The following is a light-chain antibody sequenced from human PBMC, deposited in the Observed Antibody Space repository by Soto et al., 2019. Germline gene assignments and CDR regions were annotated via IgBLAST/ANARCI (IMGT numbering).Light chain of an antibody. CDR2: DAS. Sequence: EIVLTQSPATLSLSPGERATLSCRASQSVSSYLAWYQQKRGQAPRLLIYDASNRATGIPARFSGSGSGTDFSLTISSLAPEDFAVYYCQQRSNWPLTCGGGTKVAIK. V-gene: IGKV3-11*01. CDR1: QSVSSY. CDR3: QQRSNWPLT. J-gene: IGKJ4*01.